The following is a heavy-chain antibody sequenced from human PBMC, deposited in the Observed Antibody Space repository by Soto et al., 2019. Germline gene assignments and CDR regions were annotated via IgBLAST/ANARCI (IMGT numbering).Heavy chain of an antibody. CDR1: GFTFSSYS. CDR2: ISSSSSYI. V-gene: IGHV3-21*01. J-gene: IGHJ6*02. CDR3: ARERPMTTENYYYYGMDV. Sequence: GGSLRLSCAASGFTFSSYSMNWVRQAPGKGLEWVSSISSSSSYIYYADSVKGRFTISRDNAKNSLYLQMNSLRAEDTAVYYCARERPMTTENYYYYGMDVWGQGTTVTVSS. D-gene: IGHD4-4*01.